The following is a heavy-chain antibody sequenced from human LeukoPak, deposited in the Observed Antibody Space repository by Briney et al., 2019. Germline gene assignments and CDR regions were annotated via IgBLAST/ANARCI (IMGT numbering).Heavy chain of an antibody. J-gene: IGHJ4*02. Sequence: GGSLRLSCAASGFTFSSYAMSWVRQAPGKGLEWVSAISGSGGSTYYADSVKGQFTISRDNSKNTLYLQMNSLRAEDTAVYYCAKEITMIVVVTPDYWGQGTLVTVSS. V-gene: IGHV3-23*01. D-gene: IGHD3-22*01. CDR3: AKEITMIVVVTPDY. CDR1: GFTFSSYA. CDR2: ISGSGGST.